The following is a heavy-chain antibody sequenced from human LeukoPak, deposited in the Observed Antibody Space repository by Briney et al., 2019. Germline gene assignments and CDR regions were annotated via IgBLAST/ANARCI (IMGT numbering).Heavy chain of an antibody. CDR2: IHYSGST. J-gene: IGHJ4*02. CDR1: GGSISSYY. CDR3: ARQVYSSSWSYYFEY. Sequence: SETLSLTCTVSGGSISSYYWSWIRQPPGRGLEWIGSIHYSGSTSYNSSLKSRVTISIDTSKNQFSLKLSSVTPADTAVYYCARQVYSSSWSYYFEYWGQGILVTVSS. V-gene: IGHV4-59*01. D-gene: IGHD6-13*01.